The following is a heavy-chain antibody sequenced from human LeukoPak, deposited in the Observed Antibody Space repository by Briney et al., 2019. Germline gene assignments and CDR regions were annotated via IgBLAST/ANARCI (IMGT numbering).Heavy chain of an antibody. V-gene: IGHV1-8*01. D-gene: IGHD6-19*01. CDR1: GYTSISHE. Sequence: GASVKVSCKASGYTSISHEINWARLATGQGLEWMGWVNPDSGKTAYAQKFQGRLIMTRNTSINTVYMELGSLKSEDTAVYYCARGVAGGDFWGQGTLVTVSS. J-gene: IGHJ4*02. CDR3: ARGVAGGDF. CDR2: VNPDSGKT.